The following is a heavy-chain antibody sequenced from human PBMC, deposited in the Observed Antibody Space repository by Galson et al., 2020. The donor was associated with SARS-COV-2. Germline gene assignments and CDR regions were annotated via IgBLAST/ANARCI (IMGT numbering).Heavy chain of an antibody. D-gene: IGHD4-17*01. CDR1: GDSISSSNYY. J-gene: IGHJ4*02. V-gene: IGHV4-39*07. CDR3: ARDFYGDYKSVGYYFDY. CDR2: IYYSGTT. Sequence: SETLSLTCTVSGDSISSSNYYCGWIRQPPGKGLEWVGSIYYSGTTSYNPSLKSRVTISVDTSKNQFSLKLSSVTAADTAFYYCARDFYGDYKSVGYYFDYWGQGTLVTVSS.